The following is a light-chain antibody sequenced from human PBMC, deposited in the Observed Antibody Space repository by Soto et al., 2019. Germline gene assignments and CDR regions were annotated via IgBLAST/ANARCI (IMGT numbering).Light chain of an antibody. CDR2: DAS. Sequence: RATLSCRSSRSVSRYLAWYQQKPGQAPRLLIFDASNRATGIPARFSGSGSGTEFTLTISSLEPEDFAVYYCQQRSNWPPFTFGPGTKVDIK. CDR3: QQRSNWPPFT. J-gene: IGKJ3*01. V-gene: IGKV3-11*01. CDR1: RSVSRY.